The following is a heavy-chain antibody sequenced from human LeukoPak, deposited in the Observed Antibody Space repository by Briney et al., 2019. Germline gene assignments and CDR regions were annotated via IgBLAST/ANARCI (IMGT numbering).Heavy chain of an antibody. V-gene: IGHV1-2*02. J-gene: IGHJ4*02. CDR1: GYTFTGYY. CDR3: ARPEGGKYYFDY. D-gene: IGHD2-15*01. Sequence: ASVKVSCKASGYTFTGYYMHWVRQAPGQGLEWMGWINPDSGGTNCAQKFQGRVTMTRDTSISTAYMELSRLRSDDTAVYYCARPEGGKYYFDYWGQGTLVTVSS. CDR2: INPDSGGT.